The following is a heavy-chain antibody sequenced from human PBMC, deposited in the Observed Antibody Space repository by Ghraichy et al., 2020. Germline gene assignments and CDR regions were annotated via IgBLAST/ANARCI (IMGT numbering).Heavy chain of an antibody. D-gene: IGHD6-13*01. V-gene: IGHV4-59*08. Sequence: SQTLSLTCTVSGGSISSYYWSWIRQPPGKGLEWIGYIYYSGSTNYNPSLKSRVTISVDTSKNQFSLKLSSVTAADTAVYYCAGAAAGTPAFDIWGQGTMVTVSS. CDR3: AGAAAGTPAFDI. J-gene: IGHJ3*02. CDR1: GGSISSYY. CDR2: IYYSGST.